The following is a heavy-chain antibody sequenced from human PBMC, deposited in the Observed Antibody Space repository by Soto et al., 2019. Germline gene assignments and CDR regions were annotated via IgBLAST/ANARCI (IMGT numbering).Heavy chain of an antibody. CDR2: IIPIFGTA. D-gene: IGHD3-22*01. CDR3: ARDRGPSSGYYPYWFDP. CDR1: GGTFSSYA. J-gene: IGHJ5*02. V-gene: IGHV1-69*12. Sequence: QVQLVQSGAEVKKPGSSVKVSCKASGGTFSSYAITWVRQAPGQGLEWMGGIIPIFGTANYAQKFQARVTITADESTGTAYMGLSSLRSEDTAVYYCARDRGPSSGYYPYWFDPWGQGTLVTVSS.